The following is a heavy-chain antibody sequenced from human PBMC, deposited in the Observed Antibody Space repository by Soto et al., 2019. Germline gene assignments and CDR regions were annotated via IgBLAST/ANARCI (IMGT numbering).Heavy chain of an antibody. CDR1: GGTFSSYA. CDR2: IIPIFGTA. CDR3: ARGPSIAALMDV. D-gene: IGHD6-6*01. J-gene: IGHJ6*02. Sequence: SVKVSCKASGGTFSSYAISWVRQAPGQGLEWMGGIIPIFGTANYAQKFQGRVTITADESTSTAYMELSSLRSEDTAVYYCARGPSIAALMDVWGQGTTVTVSS. V-gene: IGHV1-69*13.